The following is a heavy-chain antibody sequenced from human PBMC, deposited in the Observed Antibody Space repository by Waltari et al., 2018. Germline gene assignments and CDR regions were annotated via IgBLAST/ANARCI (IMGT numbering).Heavy chain of an antibody. Sequence: ELQLVESGGGLVQPGGSLRLSCAVSGFTFSSSWMSWVRQAPGKGLEWVANIKQDGSEKYYVDSVKGRFTISRDNAKNSLYLQMNSLRAEDTAVYYCARGRGDYWGQGTLVTVSS. J-gene: IGHJ4*02. CDR1: GFTFSSSW. CDR2: IKQDGSEK. CDR3: ARGRGDY. V-gene: IGHV3-7*01.